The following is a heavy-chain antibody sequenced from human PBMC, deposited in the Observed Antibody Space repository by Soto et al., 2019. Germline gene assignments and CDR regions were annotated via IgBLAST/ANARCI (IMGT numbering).Heavy chain of an antibody. CDR2: ISPNNGDT. J-gene: IGHJ4*02. Sequence: QVQLVQSGAEMKKPGASVKVSCKASGYIFSNYEISWVRQAPGQGLEWMGWISPNNGDTNYAQKFQGRDTMTTDSSKSTAYMEMRGLKSDDTATYYCARRQGTINSFGVVTEDDYWGQGTMVTVSS. D-gene: IGHD3-3*01. V-gene: IGHV1-18*01. CDR3: ARRQGTINSFGVVTEDDY. CDR1: GYIFSNYE.